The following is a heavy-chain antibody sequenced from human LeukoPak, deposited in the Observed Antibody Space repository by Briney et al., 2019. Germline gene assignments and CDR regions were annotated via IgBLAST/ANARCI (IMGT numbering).Heavy chain of an antibody. CDR2: IYYSGTT. J-gene: IGHJ4*02. D-gene: IGHD6-19*01. CDR1: GGCMSSYY. Sequence: SETLSLTCTVSGGCMSSYYWSWFRQPPGKGLEWIGYIYYSGTTNYNPSLKSRVTISVDTSKNQFSLRLSSVTAADTAVYYCARGGWYEDYWGQGTLVTVSS. V-gene: IGHV4-59*08. CDR3: ARGGWYEDY.